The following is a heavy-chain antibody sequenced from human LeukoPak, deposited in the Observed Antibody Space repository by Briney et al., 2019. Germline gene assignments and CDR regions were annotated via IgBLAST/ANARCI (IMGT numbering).Heavy chain of an antibody. CDR2: IRYDGSNK. J-gene: IGHJ4*02. D-gene: IGHD6-6*01. V-gene: IGHV3-30*02. CDR3: AKEIAARDFFDY. CDR1: GFTFSSYG. Sequence: GGSLRLSCAASGFTFSSYGMHWVRQAPGKGLEWVAFIRYDGSNKYYADSVKGRFTISRDNSKNTLYLQMNSLRAEDTAVYYCAKEIAARDFFDYWGQGTLVTVSS.